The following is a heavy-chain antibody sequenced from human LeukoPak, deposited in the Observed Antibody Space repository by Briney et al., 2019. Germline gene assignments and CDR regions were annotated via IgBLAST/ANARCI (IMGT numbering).Heavy chain of an antibody. CDR2: ISSSGSTI. D-gene: IGHD6-6*01. CDR1: GFTFSSYE. V-gene: IGHV3-48*03. Sequence: GGSLRLSCVDSGFTFSSYEMTWVRQAPGKGLEWLSYISSSGSTIYYADSVKGRFTVSRDNAKNSLYLQMNSLRAEDTAVYYCAKIRESIWQACFDYWGQGTPVTISS. CDR3: AKIRESIWQACFDY. J-gene: IGHJ4*02.